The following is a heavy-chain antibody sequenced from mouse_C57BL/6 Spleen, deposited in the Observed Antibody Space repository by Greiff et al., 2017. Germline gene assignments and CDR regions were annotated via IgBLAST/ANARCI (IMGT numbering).Heavy chain of an antibody. CDR3: ARETKYGYWYFDV. V-gene: IGHV5-4*01. CDR1: GFTFSSYA. CDR2: ISDGGSYT. Sequence: EVHLVESGGGLVKPGGSLKLSCAASGFTFSSYAMSWVRQTPEKRLEWVATISDGGSYTYYPDNVKGRFTISRDNAKNNLYLQMSHLKSEDTAMYYCARETKYGYWYFDVRGTGTTVTVSS. D-gene: IGHD1-1*01. J-gene: IGHJ1*03.